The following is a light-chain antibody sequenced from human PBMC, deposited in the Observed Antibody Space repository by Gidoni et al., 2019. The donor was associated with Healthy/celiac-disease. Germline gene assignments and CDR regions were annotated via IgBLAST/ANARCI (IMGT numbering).Light chain of an antibody. CDR2: DAS. CDR1: QSVSSY. V-gene: IGKV3-11*01. CDR3: QQRSNWPPVT. J-gene: IGKJ5*01. Sequence: EIVLTQSHATLSLSPGESATLSCRASQSVSSYLAWYQQKPGQAPRLLIYDASNRATGIPARFSGSGSWTDFTLTISSLEPEDVAVYYCQQRSNWPPVTFGQGTRLEIK.